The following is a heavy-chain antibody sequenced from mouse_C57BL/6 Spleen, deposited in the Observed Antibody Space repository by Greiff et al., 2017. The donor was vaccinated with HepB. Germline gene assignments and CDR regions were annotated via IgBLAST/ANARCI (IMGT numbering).Heavy chain of an antibody. CDR3: VKARATGTFAY. Sequence: EVKLMESGGGLVQPGASLRLSCVASGFTFTDYYMSWVRQPPGKAPEWLALIRNKANGYTTEYTASVKGRFTISRDNSENNLYLQMNNLRAGDSATYYCVKARATGTFAYWGQGTLVTVST. V-gene: IGHV7-4*01. D-gene: IGHD4-1*02. CDR2: IRNKANGYTT. CDR1: GFTFTDYY. J-gene: IGHJ3*01.